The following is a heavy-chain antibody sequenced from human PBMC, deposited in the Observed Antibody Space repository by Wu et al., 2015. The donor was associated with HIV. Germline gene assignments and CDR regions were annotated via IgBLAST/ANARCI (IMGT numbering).Heavy chain of an antibody. D-gene: IGHD3-16*01. CDR3: ARDQLGSGIWYVFDF. Sequence: QVQLVQSGAEVKKPGSSVKVSCKASGGTFSSYAISWVRQAPGQGLEWMGRIIPIFGPPHYAQHFQGRVTISADASTTTVYMELRSLTSGDTAIYYCARDQLGSGIWYVFDFWGEGTLVTVSP. J-gene: IGHJ4*02. CDR2: IIPIFGPP. V-gene: IGHV1-69*13. CDR1: GGTFSSYA.